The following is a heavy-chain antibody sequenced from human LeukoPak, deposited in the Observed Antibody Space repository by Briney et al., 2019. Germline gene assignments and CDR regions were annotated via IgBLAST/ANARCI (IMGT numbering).Heavy chain of an antibody. CDR2: IIPIFGTA. CDR1: GGTFSSYA. J-gene: IGHJ3*02. D-gene: IGHD4-17*01. CDR3: ARVEALYGDYVTAFDI. Sequence: SVKVSCKASGGTFSSYAISWVRQVPGKGLEWMGGIIPIFGTANYAQKFQGRVTITADESTSTAYMELSSLRSEDTAVYYCARVEALYGDYVTAFDIWGQGTMVTVSS. V-gene: IGHV1-69*13.